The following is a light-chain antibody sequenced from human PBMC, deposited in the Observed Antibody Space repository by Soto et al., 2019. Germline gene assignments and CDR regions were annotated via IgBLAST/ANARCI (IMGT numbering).Light chain of an antibody. CDR3: QQYGSSPLT. V-gene: IGKV3-20*01. CDR1: QSVSSNY. Sequence: EIVLTQSPGTLSLSPGEGATLSCRASQSVSSNYLAWYQQKHGQAPRLLIYGASSRATGIPDRFSGSASGTDFTLTISRLEPEDFAVYYCQQYGSSPLTFGPGTKVDIK. J-gene: IGKJ3*01. CDR2: GAS.